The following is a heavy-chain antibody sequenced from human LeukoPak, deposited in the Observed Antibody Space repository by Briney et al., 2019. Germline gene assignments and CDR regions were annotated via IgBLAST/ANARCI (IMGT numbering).Heavy chain of an antibody. CDR1: GGTFSSYA. V-gene: IGHV1-69*13. CDR3: ARDSGTRDIVVVPAAILDY. CDR2: IIPIFGTA. J-gene: IGHJ4*02. D-gene: IGHD2-2*02. Sequence: ASVKVSCKASGGTFSSYAISWVRQAPGQGLEWMGGIIPIFGTANYAQKFQGRVTITADESTSTAYMELSSLRSVDTAVYYCARDSGTRDIVVVPAAILDYWGQGTLVTVSS.